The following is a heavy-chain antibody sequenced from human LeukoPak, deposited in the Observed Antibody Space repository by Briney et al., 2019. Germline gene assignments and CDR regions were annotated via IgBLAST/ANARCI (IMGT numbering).Heavy chain of an antibody. J-gene: IGHJ4*02. CDR2: IRGSGRST. Sequence: PRRSPRVSCAAAAFILSSYAMSWVRQAPGKGLEWVSTIRGSGRSTYYADSVKGRFNISRDNSKNTVYLQMNSLRAEDTAVYYCAEGRSCIEDVCHGDYGYWGQGTLVTVSS. CDR1: AFILSSYA. D-gene: IGHD2-8*01. V-gene: IGHV3-23*01. CDR3: AEGRSCIEDVCHGDYGY.